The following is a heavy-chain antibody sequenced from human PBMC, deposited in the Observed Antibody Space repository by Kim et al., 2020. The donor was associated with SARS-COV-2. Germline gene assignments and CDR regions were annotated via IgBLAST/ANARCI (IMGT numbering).Heavy chain of an antibody. Sequence: SETLSLTCTVSGGSISSGGYYWSWIRQHPGKGLEWIGYIYYSGSTYYNPSLKSRVTISVDTSKNQFSLKLSSVTAADTAVYYCARVAIFGVVTTPYWYFDLWGRGTLVTVSS. V-gene: IGHV4-31*03. J-gene: IGHJ2*01. CDR2: IYYSGST. D-gene: IGHD3-3*01. CDR3: ARVAIFGVVTTPYWYFDL. CDR1: GGSISSGGYY.